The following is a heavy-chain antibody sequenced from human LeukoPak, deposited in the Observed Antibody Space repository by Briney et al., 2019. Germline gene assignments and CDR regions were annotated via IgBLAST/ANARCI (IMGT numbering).Heavy chain of an antibody. Sequence: PGGSLRLSCAGSGFTFSTFGMHRVRQAPGKGLEWVAVTGNDGDNKAYGDSVKGRFTISRDNSKNTLYLQMNTLRAEDTAVYYCARGYCGGGSCYGLDNWFDPWGQGTLVTVSS. D-gene: IGHD2-15*01. J-gene: IGHJ5*02. CDR1: GFTFSTFG. CDR3: ARGYCGGGSCYGLDNWFDP. V-gene: IGHV3-33*01. CDR2: TGNDGDNK.